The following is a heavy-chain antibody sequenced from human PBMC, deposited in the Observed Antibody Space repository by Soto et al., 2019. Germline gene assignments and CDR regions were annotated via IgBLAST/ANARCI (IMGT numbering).Heavy chain of an antibody. CDR1: GFTFGDYA. Sequence: GGSLRLSCTASGFTFGDYAMSWFRQAPGKGLEWVGFIRSKAYGGTTEYAASVKGRFTISRDDSKSIAYLQMNSLKTEDTAVYYCTRDSNPPSIRREKYDFDYWGQGTLVTVSS. CDR2: IRSKAYGGTT. J-gene: IGHJ4*02. V-gene: IGHV3-49*03. CDR3: TRDSNPPSIRREKYDFDY. D-gene: IGHD3-3*02.